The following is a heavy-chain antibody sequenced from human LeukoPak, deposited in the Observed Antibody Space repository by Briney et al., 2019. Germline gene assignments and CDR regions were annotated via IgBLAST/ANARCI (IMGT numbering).Heavy chain of an antibody. Sequence: GGSLRLSCAASGFTFSNYAMHWVRQAPGKGLEWVAFIQYDGSNKHYADSVKGRFTISRDNSKNTLYLQMNSLRPEDTAVYYCGKHDSSYSGNWGQGTLVTVSS. CDR1: GFTFSNYA. D-gene: IGHD3-22*01. V-gene: IGHV3-30*02. CDR2: IQYDGSNK. J-gene: IGHJ4*02. CDR3: GKHDSSYSGN.